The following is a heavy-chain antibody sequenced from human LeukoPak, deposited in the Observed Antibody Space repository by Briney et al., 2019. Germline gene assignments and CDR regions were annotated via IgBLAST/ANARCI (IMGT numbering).Heavy chain of an antibody. CDR2: HPGDSDT. Sequence: GESLKISCKASVQLYQLLDRLGAPDARAGPGVDGVHPGDSDTRYNPSFQGQVTISADKSIKTAYLQWSSLKASDTAIYYCARRGGGSTGGFYFNYWGQGSLVTVSS. CDR1: VQLYQLL. CDR3: ARRGGGSTGGFYFNY. D-gene: IGHD1-1*01. J-gene: IGHJ4*02. V-gene: IGHV5-51*01.